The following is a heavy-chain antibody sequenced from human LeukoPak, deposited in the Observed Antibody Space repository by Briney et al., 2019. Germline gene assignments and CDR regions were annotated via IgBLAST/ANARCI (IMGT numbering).Heavy chain of an antibody. CDR3: TRSGVDTAMANDY. D-gene: IGHD5-18*01. Sequence: GGSLRLSCAASGFTFSGSAMHWVRQASGKGLEWVGRIRSKANSYATAYAASVKGRFTISRDDSKNTAYLQMNSLKTEDTAVYYCTRSGVDTAMANDYWGQGTLVTVSS. CDR2: IRSKANSYAT. CDR1: GFTFSGSA. V-gene: IGHV3-73*01. J-gene: IGHJ4*02.